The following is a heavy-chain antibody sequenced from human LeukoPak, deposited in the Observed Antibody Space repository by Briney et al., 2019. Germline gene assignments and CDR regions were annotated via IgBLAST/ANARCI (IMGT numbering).Heavy chain of an antibody. CDR3: TRGSYYDSSGYSGVRLFDY. CDR1: GYTFTGYY. J-gene: IGHJ4*02. D-gene: IGHD3-22*01. CDR2: INPNSGGT. Sequence: ASVKVSCKASGYTFTGYYMHWVRQAPGQGLEWMGWINPNSGGTNYAQKFQGRVTMTSDTSISTAYMELSRLRSDDAALYYCTRGSYYDSSGYSGVRLFDYWGQGTPVTVPS. V-gene: IGHV1-2*02.